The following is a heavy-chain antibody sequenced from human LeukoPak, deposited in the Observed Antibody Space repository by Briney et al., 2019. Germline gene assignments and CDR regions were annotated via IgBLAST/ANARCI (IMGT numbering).Heavy chain of an antibody. V-gene: IGHV1-18*01. Sequence: ASVKVSCKASGYAFTSYGISWVRQAPGQGLEWMGWISAYNGDTNYAQKLQGRVTMTTDTSTSTAYMELRSLRSDDTAVYYCAKAAGANSYYGSGSYYNAYYYMDVWGKGTTVTVSS. CDR3: AKAAGANSYYGSGSYYNAYYYMDV. D-gene: IGHD3-10*01. CDR2: ISAYNGDT. CDR1: GYAFTSYG. J-gene: IGHJ6*03.